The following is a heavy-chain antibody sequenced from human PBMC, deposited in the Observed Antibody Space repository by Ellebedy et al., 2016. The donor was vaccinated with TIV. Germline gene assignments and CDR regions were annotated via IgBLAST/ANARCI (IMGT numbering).Heavy chain of an antibody. Sequence: SGPTLVKPTETLTLTCTFSGFSLTTSAVRMGWIRQPPGKALEWLARIDGDGTTFFNTSLQTRLTVSKDTSKNEVVLTVTNMDPVETATYYCAHIRTGTVAFDVWGQGTMVTVSS. CDR2: IDGDGTT. D-gene: IGHD1-1*01. CDR1: GFSLTTSAVR. V-gene: IGHV2-70*04. CDR3: AHIRTGTVAFDV. J-gene: IGHJ3*01.